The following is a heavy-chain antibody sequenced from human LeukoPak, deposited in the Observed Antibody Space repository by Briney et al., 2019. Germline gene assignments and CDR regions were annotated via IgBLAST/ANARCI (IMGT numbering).Heavy chain of an antibody. CDR1: VFTFSSYS. V-gene: IGHV3-21*01. Sequence: PGGSLRLSCAASVFTFSSYSMNWVRQAPGKGLEWVSSISSSSSYIYYADSVKGRFTISRDNAKNSLYLQMNSLRAEDTAVYYCARDGGGGRYCSSNSCPLAGTVYYYMDVWGKGTTVTVSS. CDR2: ISSSSSYI. J-gene: IGHJ6*03. CDR3: ARDGGGGRYCSSNSCPLAGTVYYYMDV. D-gene: IGHD2-2*01.